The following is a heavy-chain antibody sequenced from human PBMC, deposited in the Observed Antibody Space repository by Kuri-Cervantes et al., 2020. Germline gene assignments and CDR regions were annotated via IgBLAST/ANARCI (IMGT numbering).Heavy chain of an antibody. CDR1: GGSISSSSYY. CDR3: ARGGTGTTSVGAVHWFDP. D-gene: IGHD1-7*01. CDR2: IYYSGST. V-gene: IGHV4-39*07. J-gene: IGHJ5*02. Sequence: SETLSLTCTVSGGSISSSSYYWGWIRQPPGKGLEWIGSIYYSGSTYYNPSLKSRVTISVDKFKNQFSLKLGSVTAADTAVYYCARGGTGTTSVGAVHWFDPWGQGTLVTVSS.